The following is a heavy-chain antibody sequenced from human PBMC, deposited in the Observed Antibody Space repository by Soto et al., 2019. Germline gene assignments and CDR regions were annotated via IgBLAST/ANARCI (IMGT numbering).Heavy chain of an antibody. CDR1: GDTFTNYY. D-gene: IGHD2-21*02. CDR3: ARGGHVVVVTAAFDY. Sequence: QVQLXQXGXEVKKPGASVKVSCKASGDTFTNYYIHWVRQAPGQGLEWMGTVNPSGGHTTYSQNFLGRVTMTRDTSTSTLYMELTSLTSDDTAVYYCARGGHVVVVTAAFDYWGQGTLVTVSS. J-gene: IGHJ4*02. CDR2: VNPSGGHT. V-gene: IGHV1-46*01.